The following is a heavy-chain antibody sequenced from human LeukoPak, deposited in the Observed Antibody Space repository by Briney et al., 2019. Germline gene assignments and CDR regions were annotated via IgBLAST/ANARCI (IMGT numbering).Heavy chain of an antibody. Sequence: SGESLRLSCAGSGFTFSGFWMNWVRQAPGEGLQWVGNIRQDGRQTHYSDAVQGRFTISRDNAQKSLYLQMNSLGPEDTAVYYCARDGQSSGTFDYWGQGTLVTVSS. CDR3: ARDGQSSGTFDY. CDR2: IRQDGRQT. V-gene: IGHV3-7*01. J-gene: IGHJ4*02. CDR1: GFTFSGFW. D-gene: IGHD3-10*01.